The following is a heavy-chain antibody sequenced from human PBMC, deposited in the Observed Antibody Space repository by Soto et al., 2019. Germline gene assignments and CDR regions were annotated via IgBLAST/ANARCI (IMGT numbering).Heavy chain of an antibody. V-gene: IGHV3-21*01. CDR1: GFTFSSYS. D-gene: IGHD6-19*01. CDR2: ISSSSYI. Sequence: GESLKISCAASGFTFSSYSMNWVRQAPGKGLEWVSSISSSSYIYYADSVKGRFTISRENAKNSLYLQMNSLRAEDTAVYYCARIYSSGWYRDPFDYWGQGTLVTVSS. J-gene: IGHJ4*02. CDR3: ARIYSSGWYRDPFDY.